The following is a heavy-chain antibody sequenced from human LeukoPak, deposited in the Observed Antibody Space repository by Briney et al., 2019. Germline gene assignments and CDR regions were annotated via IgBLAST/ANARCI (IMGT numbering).Heavy chain of an antibody. Sequence: SSETLSLTCTVSGGSISSYYWTWIRQSPGKGLEWIGYIYYSGNTNYNLSLQSRVTISVDTSKNQFYLTLNSVTAADTAVYYCARDRAVSGLYDYWGQGTLVTVSS. CDR2: IYYSGNT. CDR1: GGSISSYY. V-gene: IGHV4-59*01. J-gene: IGHJ4*02. D-gene: IGHD6-19*01. CDR3: ARDRAVSGLYDY.